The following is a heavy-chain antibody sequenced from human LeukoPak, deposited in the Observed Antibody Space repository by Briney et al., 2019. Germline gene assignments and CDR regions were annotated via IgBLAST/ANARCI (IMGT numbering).Heavy chain of an antibody. CDR1: GFTFSSYA. D-gene: IGHD2-21*01. V-gene: IGHV3-30-3*01. Sequence: GGSLRLSCAASGFTFSSYAMHWVRQAPGKGLEWVAVISYDGSNKYYVDSVKGRFTISRDNSKNTLYLQMNSLRAEDTAVYYCARDLSAYCGGDCSPQTQTENAFDIWGQGTMVTVSS. CDR2: ISYDGSNK. J-gene: IGHJ3*02. CDR3: ARDLSAYCGGDCSPQTQTENAFDI.